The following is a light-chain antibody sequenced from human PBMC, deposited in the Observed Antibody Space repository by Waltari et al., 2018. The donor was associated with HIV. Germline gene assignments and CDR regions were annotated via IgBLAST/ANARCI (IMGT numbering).Light chain of an antibody. CDR1: RTILFSSDNRNY. CDR2: WAS. V-gene: IGKV4-1*01. CDR3: QQYFRIPPT. J-gene: IGKJ4*01. Sequence: DIVMTQSPDSLPVSLDERATLNCTSSRTILFSSDNRNYLAWYQQKPRQPPKLLISWASTRESGVPDRFSGSGSGTDFTLTITRLQAEDVAVYHCQQYFRIPPTFGGGTKVEIK.